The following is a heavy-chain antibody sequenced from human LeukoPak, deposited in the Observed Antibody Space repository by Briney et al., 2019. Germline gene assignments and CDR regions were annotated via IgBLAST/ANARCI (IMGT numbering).Heavy chain of an antibody. V-gene: IGHV3-66*01. J-gene: IGHJ4*02. Sequence: GGSLRLSCAASGFTVSSNYMSWVRQAPGKGLEWVSVIYSGGSTYYADSVKGRFSISRDNSKNTLYLQMNSLRAEDTAVYYCARDRNAAATDYWGQGTLVTVSS. CDR2: IYSGGST. CDR1: GFTVSSNY. D-gene: IGHD6-13*01. CDR3: ARDRNAAATDY.